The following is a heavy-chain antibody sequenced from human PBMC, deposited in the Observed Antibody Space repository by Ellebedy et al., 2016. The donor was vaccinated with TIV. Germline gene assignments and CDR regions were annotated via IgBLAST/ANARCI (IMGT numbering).Heavy chain of an antibody. CDR1: GFTFSLYS. Sequence: GESLKISCAASGFTFSLYSMNWVRPPPGKGLAWISYISSGSSSIYYADSVKGRFTITRDNDKNLLYLQMSSLRVEDTAVYYCARDFRQWLAQGDALDVWGQGTTVTVSS. D-gene: IGHD6-19*01. J-gene: IGHJ6*02. V-gene: IGHV3-48*01. CDR2: ISSGSSSI. CDR3: ARDFRQWLAQGDALDV.